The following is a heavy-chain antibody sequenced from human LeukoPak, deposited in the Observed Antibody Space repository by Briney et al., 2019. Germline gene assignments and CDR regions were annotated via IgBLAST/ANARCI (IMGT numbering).Heavy chain of an antibody. CDR1: GYTFTSYY. CDR3: ARVTAGGERSSELDY. D-gene: IGHD2-8*02. J-gene: IGHJ4*02. V-gene: IGHV1-46*01. Sequence: GASVKVSCKASGYTFTSYYMHWVRQAPGQGLEWMGIINPSGGSTSYAQKFQGGVTMTRDTSTSTVYMELSSLRSEDTAVYYCARVTAGGERSSELDYWGQGTLVTVSS. CDR2: INPSGGST.